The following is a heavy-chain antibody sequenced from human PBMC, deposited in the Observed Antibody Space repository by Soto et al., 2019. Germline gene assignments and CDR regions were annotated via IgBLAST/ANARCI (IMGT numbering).Heavy chain of an antibody. CDR1: GFTFSSYG. CDR3: AKEGGLSVSYCTSSSYYVDS. V-gene: IGHV3-30*18. Sequence: QVQLVESGGGVVQPGRSLRLSCAASGFTFSSYGMHWVRQAPGKGLEWVAIISYDGSNTYYADSVKGRFTISRDNSKNTLDLQMNTLRAEDTSVYYCAKEGGLSVSYCTSSSYYVDSWGQGTLVTVSS. D-gene: IGHD1-26*01. CDR2: ISYDGSNT. J-gene: IGHJ4*02.